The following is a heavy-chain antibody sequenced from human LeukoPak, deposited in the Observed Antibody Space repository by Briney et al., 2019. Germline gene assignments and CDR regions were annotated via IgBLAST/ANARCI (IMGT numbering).Heavy chain of an antibody. CDR2: IGTSGSVR. CDR3: ARDSPYTLWAVFEP. V-gene: IGHV3-48*01. Sequence: GGSLRLSCAASGFTFSDSAMNWVRQGPEKGLEWVAYIGTSGSVREYADSVKGRFTISRDDAQNSVYLQMNTLRVEDTAVYFCARDSPYTLWAVFEPWGQGTLVIVSS. CDR1: GFTFSDSA. D-gene: IGHD3-16*01. J-gene: IGHJ5*02.